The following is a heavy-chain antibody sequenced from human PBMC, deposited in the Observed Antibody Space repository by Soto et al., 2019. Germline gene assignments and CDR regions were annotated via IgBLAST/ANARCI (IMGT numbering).Heavy chain of an antibody. CDR1: CASLRRGSYY. CDR2: ISHSGRT. Sequence: ETMYLTCPVACASLRRGSYYWSWIRQPPGKGVEWIGYISHSGRTNYDPSLKSRLTMSVDTSQNQFSLQLDSVTAADTAGYYCSYGCSFDYWGQGSLGT. J-gene: IGHJ4*02. V-gene: IGHV4-61*01. D-gene: IGHD2-15*01. CDR3: SYGCSFDY.